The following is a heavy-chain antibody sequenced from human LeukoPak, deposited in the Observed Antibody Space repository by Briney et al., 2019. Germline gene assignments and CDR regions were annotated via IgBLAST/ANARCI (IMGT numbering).Heavy chain of an antibody. V-gene: IGHV3-23*01. CDR2: ISGSGGST. CDR1: GFTFSSYA. CDR3: AKIQGGYSYGFWVDLGFDY. Sequence: GSLRLSCAASGFTFSSYAMSWVRQAPGKGLEWVSGISGSGGSTDYADSVKGRFTISRDNSKNTLYLQMNSLRAEDTAVYYCAKIQGGYSYGFWVDLGFDYWGQGTLVTVSS. J-gene: IGHJ4*02. D-gene: IGHD5-18*01.